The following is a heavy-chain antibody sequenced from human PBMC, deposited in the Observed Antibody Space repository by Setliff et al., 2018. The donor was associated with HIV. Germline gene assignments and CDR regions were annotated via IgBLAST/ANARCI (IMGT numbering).Heavy chain of an antibody. CDR2: ISAYNGNT. J-gene: IGHJ6*03. CDR3: ASSPGTTRYYYYMDV. D-gene: IGHD1-7*01. CDR1: GDTFTNYG. Sequence: ASVKVSCKASGDTFTNYGISWVRQAPGQGLEWMGWISAYNGNTDYGQKLQGRVTMTTDTSTSTAYMELRSLGSDDTAVYYCASSPGTTRYYYYMDVWGKGTTVTVSS. V-gene: IGHV1-18*01.